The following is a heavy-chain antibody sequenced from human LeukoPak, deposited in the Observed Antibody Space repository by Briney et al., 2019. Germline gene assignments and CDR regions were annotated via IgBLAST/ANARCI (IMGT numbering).Heavy chain of an antibody. CDR2: IYYSGST. CDR3: ARPTVTAFFDY. D-gene: IGHD4-17*01. J-gene: IGHJ4*02. CDR1: GGSISSSSYY. V-gene: IGHV4-39*01. Sequence: SETLSLTCTVSGGSISSSSYYWGWIRQPPGKGLEWIGSIYYSGSTYYNPSLKSRVTISVDTSKNQFSLKLSSETAADTAVYYCARPTVTAFFDYWGQGTLVTVSS.